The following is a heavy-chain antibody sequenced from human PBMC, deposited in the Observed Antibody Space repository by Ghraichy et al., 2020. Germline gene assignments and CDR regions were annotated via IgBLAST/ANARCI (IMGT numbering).Heavy chain of an antibody. CDR2: IYTSGST. CDR3: ARDSREQWLPRGGRRFDP. V-gene: IGHV4-4*07. Sequence: SETLSLTCTVSGGSISSYYWSWIRQPAGKGLEWIGRIYTSGSTNYNPSLKSRVTMSVDTSKNQFSLKLSSVPAADTAVYYCARDSREQWLPRGGRRFDPWGQGTLVTVSS. CDR1: GGSISSYY. D-gene: IGHD6-19*01. J-gene: IGHJ5*02.